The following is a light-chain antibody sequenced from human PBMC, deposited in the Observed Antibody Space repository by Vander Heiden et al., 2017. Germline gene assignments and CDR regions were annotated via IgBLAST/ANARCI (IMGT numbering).Light chain of an antibody. J-gene: IGLJ3*02. CDR2: DVS. CDR3: CSYAGSYTWV. V-gene: IGLV2-11*01. CDR1: SSDVGSYSY. Sequence: QSALPQPRSVSGSPVQSVTISCTGTSSDVGSYSYVAWYQQHAGKAPKLMIYDVSKRPSGVPDRFSGSKSGNTASLTISGLQAEDEADYYCCSYAGSYTWVFGGGTKLTVL.